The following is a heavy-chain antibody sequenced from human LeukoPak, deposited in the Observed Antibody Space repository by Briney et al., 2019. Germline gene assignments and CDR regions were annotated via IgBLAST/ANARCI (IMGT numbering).Heavy chain of an antibody. CDR3: ARRRRNEKAVLMP. D-gene: IGHD3-10*01. J-gene: IGHJ5*02. Sequence: SETLSLTCTVYGGSFSGYYWSWIRQPPGKGLEWIGEINHSGSTNYNPSLKSRVTISVDTSKNQFSLKLSSVTAADTAVYYCARRRRNEKAVLMPWGQGTLVTVPS. CDR1: GGSFSGYY. V-gene: IGHV4-34*01. CDR2: INHSGST.